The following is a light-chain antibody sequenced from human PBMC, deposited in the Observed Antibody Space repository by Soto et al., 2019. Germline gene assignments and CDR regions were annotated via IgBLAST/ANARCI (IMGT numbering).Light chain of an antibody. Sequence: QSVLTQPASVSGSPGQSIAISCTATSSDVGGYNYVSWYQHHPGKAPKLMIYDVSNRPSGVSDRFSGSKSGNTASLTISGLQAEDEADYYCSSYTSSSTEVFGTGTKVTVL. CDR2: DVS. CDR1: SSDVGGYNY. V-gene: IGLV2-14*03. CDR3: SSYTSSSTEV. J-gene: IGLJ1*01.